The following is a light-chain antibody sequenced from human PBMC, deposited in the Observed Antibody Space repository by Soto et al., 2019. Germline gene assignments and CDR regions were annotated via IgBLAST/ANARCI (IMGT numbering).Light chain of an antibody. Sequence: DIVLTQSPGTLSLSPGERATLSCRASQSVATNHLARYHQRPGQAPRLLIYGTSSRAAGIPDRFSARGSGTDFTLTISRLEPEDSAVYYCQQYDRSPYIFGPGTKLEIK. CDR2: GTS. V-gene: IGKV3-20*01. CDR1: QSVATNH. CDR3: QQYDRSPYI. J-gene: IGKJ2*01.